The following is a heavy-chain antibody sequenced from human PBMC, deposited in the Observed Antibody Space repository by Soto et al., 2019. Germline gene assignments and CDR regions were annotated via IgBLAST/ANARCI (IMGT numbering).Heavy chain of an antibody. Sequence: PSETLSLTCTVSGGSISSSSYYWGWIRQPPGKGLEWIGSIYYSGSTYYNPSLKSRVTISVDTSKNQFSLKLSSVTAADTAVYYCARGRAWLRTNYGMDVGGQGTTVTVSS. V-gene: IGHV4-39*01. J-gene: IGHJ6*02. D-gene: IGHD5-12*01. CDR3: ARGRAWLRTNYGMDV. CDR2: IYYSGST. CDR1: GGSISSSSYY.